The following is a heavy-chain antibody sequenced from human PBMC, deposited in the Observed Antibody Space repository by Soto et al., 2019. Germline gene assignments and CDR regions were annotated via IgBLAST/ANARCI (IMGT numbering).Heavy chain of an antibody. CDR1: GFTFSDYA. CDR2: VSHDGRNT. J-gene: IGHJ4*02. CDR3: AKGGRQWLVTSDFNY. V-gene: IGHV3-30*18. D-gene: IGHD6-19*01. Sequence: VQLVESGGGVVQPGRSLRLSCAASGFTFSDYAMHWVRQAPGKGLEWVAVVSHDGRNTHYADSVKGRFTISRDSSKNRVSLDMTSLRAADTAVYYCAKGGRQWLVTSDFNYWGQGALVTVSS.